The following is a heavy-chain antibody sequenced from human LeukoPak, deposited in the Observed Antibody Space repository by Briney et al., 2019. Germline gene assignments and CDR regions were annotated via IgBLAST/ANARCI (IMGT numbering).Heavy chain of an antibody. D-gene: IGHD4-23*01. J-gene: IGHJ4*02. CDR3: TSLVGSPTY. V-gene: IGHV3-15*01. CDR2: IKSKRDGETT. Sequence: PGGPLRLSCAASGFTFSSYAMIWVPQAPGKGLEWVGRIKSKRDGETTDYAALVKSRFSISRDDSKNTVYLQMNSLRTEDTAVYYCTSLVGSPTYWGQGTLVIVSS. CDR1: GFTFSSYA.